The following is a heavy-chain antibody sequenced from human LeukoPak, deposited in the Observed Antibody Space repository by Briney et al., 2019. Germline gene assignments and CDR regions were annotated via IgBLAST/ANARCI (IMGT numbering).Heavy chain of an antibody. Sequence: PGGSLRLSCTASGFTFSTYWMHWVRQAPGKGLVWVSHINSAVSSTNYADSVKGRFTIFRDNAENTLYLQMNSLRAEDTAVYYCVRGRGNSGSNWYFDLWGRGTLVTVS. CDR2: INSAVSST. D-gene: IGHD4-23*01. CDR3: VRGRGNSGSNWYFDL. V-gene: IGHV3-74*01. J-gene: IGHJ2*01. CDR1: GFTFSTYW.